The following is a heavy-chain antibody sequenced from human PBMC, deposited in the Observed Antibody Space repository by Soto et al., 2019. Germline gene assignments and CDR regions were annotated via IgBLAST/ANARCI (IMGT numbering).Heavy chain of an antibody. J-gene: IGHJ3*02. Sequence: PSETLSLTCAVYGGSFSGYYWSWIRQPPGKGLEWIGEINHSGSTNYNPSLKSRVTISVDTSKNQFSLKLSSVTAADTAVYYCARDSNEFYSSGPSRGAFDIWGQGTMVT. CDR2: INHSGST. CDR1: GGSFSGYY. V-gene: IGHV4-34*01. D-gene: IGHD6-19*01. CDR3: ARDSNEFYSSGPSRGAFDI.